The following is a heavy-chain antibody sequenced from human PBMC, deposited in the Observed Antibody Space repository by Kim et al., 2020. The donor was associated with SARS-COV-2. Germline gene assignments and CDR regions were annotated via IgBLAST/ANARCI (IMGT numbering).Heavy chain of an antibody. CDR2: SSSSSYI. CDR3: ARARIS. Sequence: SSSSSYIYYADSVKGRFTISRDNAKNSLYLQMNSLRAEDTAVYYCARARISGGQGTLVTVSS. V-gene: IGHV3-21*01. J-gene: IGHJ4*02.